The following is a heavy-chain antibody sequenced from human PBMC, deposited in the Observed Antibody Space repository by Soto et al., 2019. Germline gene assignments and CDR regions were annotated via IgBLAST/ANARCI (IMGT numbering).Heavy chain of an antibody. CDR3: ARGKGMEENYYYNGMAV. J-gene: IGHJ6*02. V-gene: IGHV1-3*01. Sequence: QVQVVQSGAEVKKPGASVKVSCKASGYTFSTYALHWVRQAPGQGLEWMGWINGGNGHTRYSQKFKDRVTISRDTPASTAYMELSGLRSEDTAVYYCARGKGMEENYYYNGMAVWGQGTTVTVSS. D-gene: IGHD1-1*01. CDR2: INGGNGHT. CDR1: GYTFSTYA.